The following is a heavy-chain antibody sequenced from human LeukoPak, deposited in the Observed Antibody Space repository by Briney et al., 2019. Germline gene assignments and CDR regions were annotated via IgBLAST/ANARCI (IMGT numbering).Heavy chain of an antibody. CDR2: IYYSGST. V-gene: IGHV4-59*01. D-gene: IGHD5-18*01. CDR3: ARSKIQLDAFDI. CDR1: GGTISSYY. Sequence: SETLSLTCTVSGGTISSYYWSWIRQPPGKGLEWIGYIYYSGSTNSNPSLNSRVTISVDTSKNQFSLKLSSVTAADTAVYYCARSKIQLDAFDIWGQGRMVTVSS. J-gene: IGHJ3*02.